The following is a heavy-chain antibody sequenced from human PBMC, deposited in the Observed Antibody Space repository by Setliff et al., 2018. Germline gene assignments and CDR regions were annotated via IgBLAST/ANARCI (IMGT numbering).Heavy chain of an antibody. CDR2: IYWNDEK. CDR3: ARDVVVGITPRLSFHF. CDR1: GFSLSTSLVG. D-gene: IGHD2-21*01. J-gene: IGHJ4*02. Sequence: SGPTLVNPTQTLTLTCTFSGFSLSTSLVGVGWIRQPPGKALEWLALIYWNDEKRYSPSLKSRLTITKDTSKNQVVLTMTNMDPVDTATYYCARDVVVGITPRLSFHFWGQGTLVTVSS. V-gene: IGHV2-5*01.